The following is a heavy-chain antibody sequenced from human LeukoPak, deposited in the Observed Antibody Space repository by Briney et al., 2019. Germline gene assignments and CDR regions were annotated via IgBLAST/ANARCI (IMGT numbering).Heavy chain of an antibody. J-gene: IGHJ1*01. CDR1: GYTLTELS. D-gene: IGHD2-15*01. Sequence: GASVKVSCKVSGYTLTELSMHWVRQAPGKGLEWMGGFDPEDGETIYAQKFQGRVTMTEDTSTDTAYMELSSLRSEDTVVYYCATEYCSGGSCYSSEYFQHWGQGTLVTVSS. V-gene: IGHV1-24*01. CDR3: ATEYCSGGSCYSSEYFQH. CDR2: FDPEDGET.